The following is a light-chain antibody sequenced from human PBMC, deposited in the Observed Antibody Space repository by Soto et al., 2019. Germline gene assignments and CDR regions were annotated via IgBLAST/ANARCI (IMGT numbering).Light chain of an antibody. V-gene: IGKV1-5*01. CDR1: QTISSW. CDR3: QQTYTTPEIT. Sequence: DIQMTQSPSALSGSVGDRVTITCRASQTISSWLAWYQLKPGKAPNLLMYGASYLKSGVPTRFSGSGSGTDFTLTISSLQPEDFATYYCQQTYTTPEITFGQGTRLENK. J-gene: IGKJ5*01. CDR2: GAS.